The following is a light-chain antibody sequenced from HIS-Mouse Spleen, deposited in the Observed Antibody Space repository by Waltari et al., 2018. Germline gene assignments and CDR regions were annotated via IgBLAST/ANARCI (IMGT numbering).Light chain of an antibody. CDR3: QQYNSWWT. V-gene: IGKV3-15*01. J-gene: IGKJ1*01. Sequence: EIVMTQSPATLSVSPGERATLSCRASQSVSSNLAWYQQKPGQAPRLLIYGASTRAPGIPARFSGSGSGREFTLTISSMQSEDFAVYYCQQYNSWWTFGQGTKVEIK. CDR1: QSVSSN. CDR2: GAS.